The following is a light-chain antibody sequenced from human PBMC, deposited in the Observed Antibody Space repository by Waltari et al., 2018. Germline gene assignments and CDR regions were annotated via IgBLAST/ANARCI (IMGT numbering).Light chain of an antibody. CDR1: TSDIVYNQF. V-gene: IGLV2-14*01. J-gene: IGLJ2*01. Sequence: QSALTQPASVSGSPGQSIAISCPGTTSDIVYNQFVSWYQPNPGKAPKLIIYDVTGRPSGVSDRFSGSKSGNTASLTISGLQAEDEADYYCSSYTSSRTLIFGGGTKVTV. CDR3: SSYTSSRTLI. CDR2: DVT.